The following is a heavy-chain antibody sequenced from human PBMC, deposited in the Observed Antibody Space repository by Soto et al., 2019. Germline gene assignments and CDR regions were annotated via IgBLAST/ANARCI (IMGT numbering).Heavy chain of an antibody. CDR2: ISGSGGST. D-gene: IGHD2-2*01. CDR1: GFTFSSYA. V-gene: IGHV3-23*01. Sequence: PGGSLRLSCAASGFTFSSYAMSWVRQAPGKGLEWVSAISGSGGSTYYADSVKGRFTISRDNSKNTLYLQMNSLRAEDTAVYYCAKAPNSRVVPAGLKLRETEQGKNYYYGMDVWGQGTTVTVSS. J-gene: IGHJ6*02. CDR3: AKAPNSRVVPAGLKLRETEQGKNYYYGMDV.